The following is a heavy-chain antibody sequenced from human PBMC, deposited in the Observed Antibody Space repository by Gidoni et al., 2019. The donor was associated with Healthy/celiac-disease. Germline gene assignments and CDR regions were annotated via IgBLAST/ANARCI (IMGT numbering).Heavy chain of an antibody. CDR1: GFTFSSYG. J-gene: IGHJ6*04. CDR2: ISYDGSNK. CDR3: AKGDLMDV. Sequence: QVQLVESGGGVVQPGRSLRLSCPASGFTFSSYGMHWVRQAPGKGLEWVAVISYDGSNKYYADSVKGRFTISRDNSKNTLYLQMNSLRAEDTAVYYCAKGDLMDVWGKGTTVTVSS. V-gene: IGHV3-30*18.